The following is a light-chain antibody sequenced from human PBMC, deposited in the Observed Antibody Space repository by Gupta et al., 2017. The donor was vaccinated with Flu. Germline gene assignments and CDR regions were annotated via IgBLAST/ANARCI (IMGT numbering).Light chain of an antibody. CDR2: TAS. J-gene: IGKJ5*01. Sequence: PSFLSASVGDRVTITCRASRGMSTYVAWYQQQPGKATKLLIYTASTLQSGVPSRCSGSGSGTVFTLTISRLQHEDFATYYCQQLNSFPITFGRGTQLEIK. V-gene: IGKV1-9*01. CDR1: RGMSTY. CDR3: QQLNSFPIT.